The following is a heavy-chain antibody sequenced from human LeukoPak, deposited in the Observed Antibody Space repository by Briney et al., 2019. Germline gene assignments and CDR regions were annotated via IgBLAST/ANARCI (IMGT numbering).Heavy chain of an antibody. V-gene: IGHV4-34*01. Sequence: SETLSLTCAVYGGSFSDYYWSWIRQPPGKGLEWIGEINHSGSTNYNASLKSRVTISVDTSKNQFSLKLSSVTAADTAVYYCARTTEGGYSNGYFYYYYMDVWGKGTTVTISS. CDR1: GGSFSDYY. D-gene: IGHD4-11*01. CDR2: INHSGST. J-gene: IGHJ6*03. CDR3: ARTTEGGYSNGYFYYYYMDV.